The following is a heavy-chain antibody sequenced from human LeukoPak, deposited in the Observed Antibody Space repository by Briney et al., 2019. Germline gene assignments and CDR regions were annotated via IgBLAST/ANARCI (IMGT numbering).Heavy chain of an antibody. J-gene: IGHJ4*02. V-gene: IGHV3-23*01. CDR2: IRGSGVST. CDR3: AKRQGSSASCYDY. D-gene: IGHD2-2*01. Sequence: GGSLRLSCAASGFNFISYSMSWVRQAPGKGLEWVSVIRGSGVSTYYADSVKGRFTISRDNSKNTLYLRMNNLRAEDTAIYYCAKRQGSSASCYDYWGQGTLVTVSS. CDR1: GFNFISYS.